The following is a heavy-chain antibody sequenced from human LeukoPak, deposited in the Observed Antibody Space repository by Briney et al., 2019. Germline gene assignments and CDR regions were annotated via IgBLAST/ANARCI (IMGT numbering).Heavy chain of an antibody. CDR1: EFIFSSHS. J-gene: IGHJ4*02. Sequence: GGSLRLSCAASEFIFSSHSMNWVRQAPGKGLEWVAYISHTGSPTNYADSVKGRFTISRDNAKNSVYLQMNSLRDEDTAAYYCARDRGYCDSESCYRFFDSWGQGTLVTVSS. CDR2: ISHTGSPT. CDR3: ARDRGYCDSESCYRFFDS. D-gene: IGHD3-16*01. V-gene: IGHV3-48*02.